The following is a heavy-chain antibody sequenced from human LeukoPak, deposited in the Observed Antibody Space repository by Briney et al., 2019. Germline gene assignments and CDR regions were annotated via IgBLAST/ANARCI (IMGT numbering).Heavy chain of an antibody. J-gene: IGHJ3*02. CDR3: ARGLLLWFGELVNDAFDI. V-gene: IGHV1-18*01. Sequence: GASVKVSCKASGYTFTSYGISWVRQAPGQGLEWMGWISAYNGNTNYAQKLQGRVTMTTDTSTSTAYMELRSLRSDDTAVYYCARGLLLWFGELVNDAFDIWGQGTMVTVSS. CDR1: GYTFTSYG. CDR2: ISAYNGNT. D-gene: IGHD3-10*01.